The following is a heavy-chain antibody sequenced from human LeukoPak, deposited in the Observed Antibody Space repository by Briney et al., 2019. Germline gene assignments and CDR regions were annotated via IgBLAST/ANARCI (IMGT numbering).Heavy chain of an antibody. D-gene: IGHD2-2*01. CDR2: INPNSGAT. Sequence: GASVKVSCKTSGYTFIGYYMHWVRQAPGQGLEWMGWINPNSGATNYAQKFQDRVTMTRDTPISTAYMELSRLRSDDTAVYYCAKLGSSMSIDLGWFDPWGQGTLVTVSS. V-gene: IGHV1-2*02. CDR3: AKLGSSMSIDLGWFDP. J-gene: IGHJ5*02. CDR1: GYTFIGYY.